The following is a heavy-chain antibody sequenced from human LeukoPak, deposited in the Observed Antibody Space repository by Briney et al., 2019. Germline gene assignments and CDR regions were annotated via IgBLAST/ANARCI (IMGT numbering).Heavy chain of an antibody. V-gene: IGHV3-74*03. CDR2: IYSDGSAT. CDR3: ATDSGHSFSY. CDR1: GFTFNTAW. J-gene: IGHJ3*01. Sequence: GGSLRLSCAASGFTFNTAWMHWVRQAPGKGLVWVSRIYSDGSATTYAEFVKGRFTISRDNAKNTLYLQMSSLRIEDTAVYHCATDSGHSFSYWGQGTKVTVSA. D-gene: IGHD3-16*01.